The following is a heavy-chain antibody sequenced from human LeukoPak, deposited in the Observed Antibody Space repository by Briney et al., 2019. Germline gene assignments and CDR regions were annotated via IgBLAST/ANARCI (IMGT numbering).Heavy chain of an antibody. CDR1: GFTFSSYW. J-gene: IGHJ4*02. CDR2: IKQDGSEK. CDR3: ARDGSSWGYSYGTTCDY. D-gene: IGHD5-18*01. V-gene: IGHV3-7*01. Sequence: GGSLSLSCAASGFTFSSYWMSWVCQAPGKGLEWVANIKQDGSEKYYVDSVKGRFTISRDNAKNSLYLQMNSLRAEDTAVYYCARDGSSWGYSYGTTCDYWGQGTLVTVSS.